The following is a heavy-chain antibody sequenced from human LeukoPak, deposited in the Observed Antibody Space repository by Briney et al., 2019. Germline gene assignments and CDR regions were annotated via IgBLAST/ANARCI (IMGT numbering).Heavy chain of an antibody. J-gene: IGHJ4*02. V-gene: IGHV4-38-2*01. Sequence: SETLSLTCAVSGYSISSGYYWGWIRQPPGKGLEWIGNIYHSGSTYYNPSLKSRVTISVDTSKNQFSLKLSSVTAADTAVYYCARLRCSSTSCYLGYYFDYWGQGTLVTVSS. CDR1: GYSISSGYY. CDR2: IYHSGST. D-gene: IGHD2-2*01. CDR3: ARLRCSSTSCYLGYYFDY.